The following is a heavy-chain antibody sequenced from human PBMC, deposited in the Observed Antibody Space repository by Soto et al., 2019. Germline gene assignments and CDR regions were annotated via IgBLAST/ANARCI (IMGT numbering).Heavy chain of an antibody. CDR2: ISGNSGST. J-gene: IGHJ4*02. Sequence: GSLRLSCAASGFTFSSYAMSWVRQAPGKGLEWVSAISGNSGSTYYADSVKGRFSLSRDNSKHTLYLQMNSLRVEDTAVYYWAKGSSDYRPYYFDNWGQGTLVTVSS. CDR3: AKGSSDYRPYYFDN. D-gene: IGHD3-22*01. CDR1: GFTFSSYA. V-gene: IGHV3-23*01.